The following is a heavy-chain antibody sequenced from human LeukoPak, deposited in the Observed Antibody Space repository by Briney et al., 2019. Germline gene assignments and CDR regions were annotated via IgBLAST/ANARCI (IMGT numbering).Heavy chain of an antibody. CDR2: ISAYNGNT. CDR1: GYTFTSYG. CDR3: ARDGTVVVVAAFDY. V-gene: IGHV1-18*01. J-gene: IGHJ4*02. D-gene: IGHD2-15*01. Sequence: GASVKVSCKASGYTFTSYGISWVRQAPGQGLEWMGWISAYNGNTNYAQKLQGRVTMTTDTSTSTAYMELRSLRSDDTAVYYCARDGTVVVVAAFDYWAREPWSPSPQ.